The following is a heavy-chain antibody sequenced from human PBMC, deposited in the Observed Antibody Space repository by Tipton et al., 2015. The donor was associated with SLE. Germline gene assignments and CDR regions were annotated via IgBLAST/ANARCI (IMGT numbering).Heavy chain of an antibody. V-gene: IGHV3-23*03. D-gene: IGHD2-15*01. CDR3: SASLLPLYGMDV. CDR2: TYSGGPT. J-gene: IGHJ6*02. CDR1: GFTFSTYA. Sequence: SLRLSCAASGFTFSTYAMNWVRQAPGKGLEWVSVTYSGGPTYYADSVKGRFTISRDNSKNTLYLQMNSLRAEDTAVYYCSASLLPLYGMDVWGQGTTVTVSS.